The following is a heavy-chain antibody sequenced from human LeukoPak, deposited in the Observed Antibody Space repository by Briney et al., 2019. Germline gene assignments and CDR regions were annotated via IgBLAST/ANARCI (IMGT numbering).Heavy chain of an antibody. Sequence: GASVKVSCKASGYTFTSYAMHWVRQAPGQRLEWMGWMNPNSGNTGYAQKFQGRVTITRNTSISTAYMELSSLRSEDTAVYYCARESPAAMAAFDIWGQGTMVTVSS. CDR1: GYTFTSYA. J-gene: IGHJ3*02. CDR3: ARESPAAMAAFDI. D-gene: IGHD2-2*01. CDR2: MNPNSGNT. V-gene: IGHV1-8*01.